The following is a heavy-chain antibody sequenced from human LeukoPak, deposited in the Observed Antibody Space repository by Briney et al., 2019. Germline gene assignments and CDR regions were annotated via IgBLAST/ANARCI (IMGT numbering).Heavy chain of an antibody. CDR1: GYTFTGYY. V-gene: IGHV1-2*02. D-gene: IGHD6-6*01. Sequence: ASVKVSCKASGYTFTGYYMHWVRQAPGQGLEWMGWINPNSGGTNYAQKFQGRVTMTRDTSISTAYMEPSRLKSDDTAVYYCARTTYITSSDYWGQGTLVTVSS. CDR2: INPNSGGT. CDR3: ARTTYITSSDY. J-gene: IGHJ4*02.